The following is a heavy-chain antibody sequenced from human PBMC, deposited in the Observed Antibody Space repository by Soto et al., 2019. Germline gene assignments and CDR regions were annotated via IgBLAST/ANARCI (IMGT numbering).Heavy chain of an antibody. CDR3: ARDKITGLFDY. V-gene: IGHV4-59*12. CDR1: GGSISDYY. D-gene: IGHD2-8*02. CDR2: FSYGGGT. Sequence: SETLSLTCTVSGGSISDYYWSWIRQPPGKGLEWIGYFSYGGGTNNSPSLKSRATISGDTSKNQLSLNLSSVTAADTAVYYCARDKITGLFDYWGQGTLVTVSS. J-gene: IGHJ4*02.